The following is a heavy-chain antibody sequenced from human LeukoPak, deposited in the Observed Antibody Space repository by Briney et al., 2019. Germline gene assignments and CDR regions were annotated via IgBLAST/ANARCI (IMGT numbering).Heavy chain of an antibody. CDR1: GGSFSGYY. V-gene: IGHV4-34*01. Sequence: PSETLSLTCAVYGGSFSGYYWSWIRQPPGKGLEWIGEINHSGSTNYNPSLKSRVTISVDTSKNQFSLKLSSVTAADTAVYYCARGLHKRLRPFDYWGQGTLVTVSS. CDR3: ARGLHKRLRPFDY. D-gene: IGHD6-25*01. J-gene: IGHJ4*02. CDR2: INHSGST.